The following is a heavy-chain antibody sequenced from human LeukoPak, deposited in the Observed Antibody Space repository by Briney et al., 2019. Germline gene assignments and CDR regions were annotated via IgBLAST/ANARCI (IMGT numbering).Heavy chain of an antibody. CDR2: IKQEGSEK. CDR1: GFTFDDYA. CDR3: AKDRGSYYYLDY. Sequence: AGGSLRLSCAASGFTFDDYAMHWVRQAPGKGLEWVANIKQEGSEKNYVDSVKGRFTISRDNSKNTLYLQMNSLRAEDTAVYYCAKDRGSYYYLDYWGQGTLVTVSS. D-gene: IGHD1-26*01. V-gene: IGHV3-7*01. J-gene: IGHJ4*02.